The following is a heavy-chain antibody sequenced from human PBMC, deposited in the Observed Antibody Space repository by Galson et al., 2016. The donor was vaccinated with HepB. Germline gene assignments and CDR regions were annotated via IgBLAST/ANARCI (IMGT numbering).Heavy chain of an antibody. V-gene: IGHV4-39*01. CDR3: ATGIVVAGRMYYYYMDV. Sequence: EPLSLTCNVSGASISGTNYYWGWIRQPPGRGLEWIGSIYYSGSTNYNPSLESRVTISVDTSKNQLSLSLSSVTAADTAVYYCATGIVVAGRMYYYYMDVWGKGTSVTVSS. D-gene: IGHD6-19*01. CDR2: IYYSGST. CDR1: GASISGTNYY. J-gene: IGHJ6*03.